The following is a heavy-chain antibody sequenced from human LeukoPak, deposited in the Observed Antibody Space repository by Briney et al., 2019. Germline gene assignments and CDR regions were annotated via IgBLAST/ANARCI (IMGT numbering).Heavy chain of an antibody. CDR3: ARLPTGYPNWFDP. V-gene: IGHV4-59*08. CDR1: GGSITSNH. D-gene: IGHD3-9*01. J-gene: IGHJ5*02. CDR2: VHHSGGT. Sequence: SETLSLTCTVSGGSITSNHWSWVRQPPGKGLEWIGQVHHSGGTSYNPSLRSRVTISVDTSNNQFFLKLSSVTAADTAVYYCARLPTGYPNWFDPWGQGSLVTVSS.